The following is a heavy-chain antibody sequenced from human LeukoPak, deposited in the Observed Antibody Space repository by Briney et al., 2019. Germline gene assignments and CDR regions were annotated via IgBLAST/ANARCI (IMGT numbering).Heavy chain of an antibody. V-gene: IGHV5-51*01. CDR1: GXSFTSYC. J-gene: IGHJ4*02. CDR3: ARRFSSSWYYFDY. D-gene: IGHD6-13*01. CDR2: IYPDDSDT. Sequence: GESLKISFKGSGXSFTSYCIGWVRQLPGNVLEWMQIIYPDDSDTVYSPSFQGQVTISADKSISTAYLQWSSLKASDTAVYYCARRFSSSWYYFDYWGQGTLVTVSS.